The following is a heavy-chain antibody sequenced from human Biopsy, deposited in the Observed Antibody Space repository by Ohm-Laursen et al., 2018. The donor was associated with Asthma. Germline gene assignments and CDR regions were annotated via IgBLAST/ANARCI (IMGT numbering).Heavy chain of an antibody. J-gene: IGHJ6*02. CDR3: ARGYSGSDRIVYCCSGLEV. CDR1: GDSFSNYA. V-gene: IGHV1-69*13. D-gene: IGHD5-12*01. CDR2: LIPVLGTP. Sequence: SVKVSCKASGDSFSNYAISWVRQAPGQGLEWMGGLIPVLGTPDHAQMFEGRVTITADESTSTAYMELSSLSSEDTAVYYCARGYSGSDRIVYCCSGLEVWGQGTTVTVSS.